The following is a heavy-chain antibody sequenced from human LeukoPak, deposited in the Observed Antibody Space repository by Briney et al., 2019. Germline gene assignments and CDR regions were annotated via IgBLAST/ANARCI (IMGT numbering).Heavy chain of an antibody. Sequence: PGGSLRLSCSVSGVTFRNYGMHWVRQAPGKGLEWVALISSDGIDKLYGASVKGRFTISRDDSKSTLYLQMNSLTAEDTAVYDCTTKVMGGNLGDDYDDWGQGTLVTVSS. V-gene: IGHV3-30*03. J-gene: IGHJ4*02. CDR1: GVTFRNYG. D-gene: IGHD5-12*01. CDR2: ISSDGIDK. CDR3: TTKVMGGNLGDDYDD.